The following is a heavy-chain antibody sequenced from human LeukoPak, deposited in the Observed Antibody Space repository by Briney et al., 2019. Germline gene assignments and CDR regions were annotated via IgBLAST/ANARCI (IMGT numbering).Heavy chain of an antibody. D-gene: IGHD5/OR15-5a*01. CDR1: GDSVSNKSVI. Sequence: SQTLSLTSAISGDSVSNKSVIWNWVRQSPSGGLEWLGSTYYNSKWNKDYAVPKKSKISINPETTKNHVSLQMNSVTPEDTAVYYCARGVSFKGAFDLWGRGTMLTVSS. CDR3: ARGVSFKGAFDL. V-gene: IGHV6-1*01. CDR2: TYYNSKWNK. J-gene: IGHJ3*01.